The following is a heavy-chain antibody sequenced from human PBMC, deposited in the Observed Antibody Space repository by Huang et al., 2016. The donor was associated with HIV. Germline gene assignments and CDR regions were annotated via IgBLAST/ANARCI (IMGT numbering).Heavy chain of an antibody. CDR1: GDSLSGFF. CDR3: ARGRGTSWSFFDT. V-gene: IGHV4-34*01. J-gene: IGHJ5*02. CDR2: ITQSGRT. D-gene: IGHD2-2*01. Sequence: QVRLDQWGAGLLKPSETLTLTCAVYGDSLSGFFWSWIRQSPGRGLEWIGEITQSGRTNYNPSLKSRVTIAIDTSKNQFSLKLKSVTADDTSTYYCARGRGTSWSFFDTWGQGSFVTVSS.